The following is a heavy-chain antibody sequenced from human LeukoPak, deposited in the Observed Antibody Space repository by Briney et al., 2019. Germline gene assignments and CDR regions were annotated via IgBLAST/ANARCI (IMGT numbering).Heavy chain of an antibody. D-gene: IGHD3-3*01. CDR3: AKEHNHYDFWSGYHFRDV. CDR1: GFTFSSYW. J-gene: IGHJ6*04. CDR2: IKQDGSEK. V-gene: IGHV3-7*03. Sequence: GGSLRLSCAASGFTFSSYWMSWVRQAPGKGLEWVANIKQDGSEKYYVDSVKGRFTISRDNAKNSLYLQMNSLRAEDTAVYYCAKEHNHYDFWSGYHFRDVCGKGTTVTVSS.